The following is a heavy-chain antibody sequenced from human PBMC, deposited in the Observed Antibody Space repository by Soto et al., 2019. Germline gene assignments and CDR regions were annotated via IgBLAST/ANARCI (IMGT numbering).Heavy chain of an antibody. CDR2: IIPYYNTL. D-gene: IGHD6-13*01. Sequence: QAQVVQSGAEVRKPGSSVKLSCKASEGTFNSYAIAWVRQAPGQGLEWMGGIIPYYNTLNYPQKIQDRVTITADDSTNTVYMELSSLRPADTAVYFCASGASRWYPYFFDSWAQGTLVTVSS. CDR3: ASGASRWYPYFFDS. V-gene: IGHV1-69*01. CDR1: EGTFNSYA. J-gene: IGHJ4*02.